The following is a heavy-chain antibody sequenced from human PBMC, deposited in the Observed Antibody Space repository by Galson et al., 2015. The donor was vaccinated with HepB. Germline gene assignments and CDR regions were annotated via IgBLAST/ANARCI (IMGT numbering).Heavy chain of an antibody. D-gene: IGHD1-14*01. CDR3: TGGLNPEKFEH. CDR2: ISTYNGNK. J-gene: IGHJ1*01. Sequence: SVKVSCKASGYTFTSFAINWVRQAPGQGLEWMGWISTYNGNKNYAQKFQGRVTLTTETSTSTVYMELRSLESDDTAVYYCTGGLNPEKFEHWGQGTLVTVSS. V-gene: IGHV1-18*01. CDR1: GYTFTSFA.